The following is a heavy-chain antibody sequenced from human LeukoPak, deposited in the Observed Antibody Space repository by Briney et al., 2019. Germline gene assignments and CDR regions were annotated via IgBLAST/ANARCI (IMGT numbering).Heavy chain of an antibody. V-gene: IGHV3-33*01. Sequence: PGRSLRLSCAASGLTFSSYGMHWVRQAPGKGLEWVAVIWYDGSNKYYADSVKGRFTISGDNSKNTLYLQMNSLRAEDTAVYYCARAERYLGGAFDIWGQGTMVTVSS. D-gene: IGHD1-26*01. CDR2: IWYDGSNK. CDR1: GLTFSSYG. J-gene: IGHJ3*02. CDR3: ARAERYLGGAFDI.